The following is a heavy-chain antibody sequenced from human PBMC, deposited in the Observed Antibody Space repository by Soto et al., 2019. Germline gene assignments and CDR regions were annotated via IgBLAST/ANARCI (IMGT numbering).Heavy chain of an antibody. CDR2: IYHSGST. Sequence: SETLSLTCAVSGGSISSGGYSWSWIRQPPGKGLEWIGYIYHSGSTYYNPSLKSRVAISVDRSKNQFSLKLSSVTAADTAVYYCARQGPLLGYCESTSCHYDYWGQGTLVTAPQ. D-gene: IGHD2-2*01. J-gene: IGHJ4*02. V-gene: IGHV4-30-2*01. CDR3: ARQGPLLGYCESTSCHYDY. CDR1: GGSISSGGYS.